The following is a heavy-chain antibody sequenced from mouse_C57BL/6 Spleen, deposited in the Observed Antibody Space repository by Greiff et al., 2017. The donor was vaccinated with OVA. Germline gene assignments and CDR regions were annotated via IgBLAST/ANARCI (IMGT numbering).Heavy chain of an antibody. CDR1: GYSITSGYY. V-gene: IGHV3-6*01. D-gene: IGHD2-1*01. J-gene: IGHJ4*01. CDR2: ISYDGSN. CDR3: ARRKEGNYYYYAMDY. Sequence: EVKLVESGPGLVKPSQSLSLTCSVTGYSITSGYYWNWIRQFPGNKLEWMGYISYDGSNNYNPSLTNRISMTRDTSTIQFFPKLKSVTTEDTATYYCARRKEGNYYYYAMDYWGQGTTVTVS.